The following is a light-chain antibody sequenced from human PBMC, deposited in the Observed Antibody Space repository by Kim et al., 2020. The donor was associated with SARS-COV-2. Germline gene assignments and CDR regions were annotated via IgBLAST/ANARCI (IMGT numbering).Light chain of an antibody. Sequence: GHSITISCTGPSSDVGGYNLVSWYQQHPGKAPKLMIYAVSKRPSGVSNRFSGSKSGNTASLTISGLQAEDEADYYCTSYTSSITWVFGGGTQLTVL. CDR3: TSYTSSITWV. V-gene: IGLV2-14*04. CDR1: SSDVGGYNL. J-gene: IGLJ3*02. CDR2: AVS.